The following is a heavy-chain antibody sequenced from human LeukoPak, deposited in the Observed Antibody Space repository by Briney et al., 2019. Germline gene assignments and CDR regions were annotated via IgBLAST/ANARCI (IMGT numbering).Heavy chain of an antibody. CDR3: ARDLVKGSGRDNQFDY. D-gene: IGHD6-19*01. V-gene: IGHV3-64*01. CDR1: GFTFSSYA. J-gene: IGHJ4*02. CDR2: MSSNGGST. Sequence: GGSVRLSCAASGFTFSSYAMHWVRQAPGKGLEYVSAMSSNGGSTYYANSVRGRFTISRDNSKNTLYLQMGSLRAEDMAVYYCARDLVKGSGRDNQFDYWGQGTLVTVSS.